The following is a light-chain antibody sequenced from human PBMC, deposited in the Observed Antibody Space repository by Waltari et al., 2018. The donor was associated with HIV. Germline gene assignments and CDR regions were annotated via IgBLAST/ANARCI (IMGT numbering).Light chain of an antibody. CDR3: QSYDNSLNGWV. CDR1: SANIGAGHA. J-gene: IGLJ3*02. Sequence: QSTLTQPPSVSGAPGQWVTIPCTGSSANIGAGHAVQWFQQVPGTAPKLLIYNNNDRPSGVPDRFSGSKSGTSASLAITGLQAEDESDYYCQSYDNSLNGWVFGGGTKLTVL. CDR2: NNN. V-gene: IGLV1-40*01.